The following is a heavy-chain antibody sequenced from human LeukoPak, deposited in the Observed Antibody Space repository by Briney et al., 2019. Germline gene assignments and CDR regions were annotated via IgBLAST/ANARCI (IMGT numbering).Heavy chain of an antibody. Sequence: PGGSLRLSCAASGFIFSKYAMEWVRQAPGKGLEWVANIKQDGYEKYYVDSVKGRFTISRDNAKNSLYLQMNSLRADDTAIYYCARDKIVGPTTLDYWGQGTLVTVSS. V-gene: IGHV3-7*01. CDR2: IKQDGYEK. CDR1: GFIFSKYA. J-gene: IGHJ4*02. CDR3: ARDKIVGPTTLDY. D-gene: IGHD1-26*01.